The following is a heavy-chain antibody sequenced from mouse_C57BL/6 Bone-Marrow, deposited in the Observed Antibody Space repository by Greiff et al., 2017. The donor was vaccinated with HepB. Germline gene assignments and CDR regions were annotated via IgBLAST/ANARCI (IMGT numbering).Heavy chain of an antibody. J-gene: IGHJ2*01. CDR2: INPSNGGT. CDR1: GYTFTSYW. D-gene: IGHD1-1*01. V-gene: IGHV1-53*01. Sequence: QVQLQQPGTELVKPGASVKLSCKASGYTFTSYWMHWVKQRPGQGLEWIGNINPSNGGTNYNEKFKSKATLTVDKPSSTAYMQLSSLTSEDSAVYYCARELYYYGGNYFDYWGQGTTLTVSS. CDR3: ARELYYYGGNYFDY.